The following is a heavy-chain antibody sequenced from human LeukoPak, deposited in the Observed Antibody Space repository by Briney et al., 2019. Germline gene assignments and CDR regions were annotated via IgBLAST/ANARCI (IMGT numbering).Heavy chain of an antibody. Sequence: PGGSLRLSCAAPGFTFSSYAMSWVRQAPGKGLEWVSAISGSGGSTYHADSVKGRFTISRDNSKNTLYLQMNSLRAEDTAVYYCAKGTDIVVVPAAIIIWGQGTLVTVSS. CDR3: AKGTDIVVVPAAIII. V-gene: IGHV3-23*01. CDR1: GFTFSSYA. D-gene: IGHD2-2*02. J-gene: IGHJ4*02. CDR2: ISGSGGST.